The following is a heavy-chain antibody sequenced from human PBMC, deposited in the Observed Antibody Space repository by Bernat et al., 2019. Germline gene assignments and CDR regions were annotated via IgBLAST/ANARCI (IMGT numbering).Heavy chain of an antibody. J-gene: IGHJ3*02. CDR3: AKDQVVPAAMRLFAFDI. CDR1: GFTFSDYY. Sequence: QVQLVESGGGLVKPGGSLRLSCAASGFTFSDYYMSWIRQAPGKGLDWVSYISSSSYTNYADSVKGRFTISRDNSKNTLYLQMNSLRAEDTAVYYCAKDQVVPAAMRLFAFDIWGQGTMVTVSS. D-gene: IGHD2-2*01. V-gene: IGHV3-11*05. CDR2: ISSSSYT.